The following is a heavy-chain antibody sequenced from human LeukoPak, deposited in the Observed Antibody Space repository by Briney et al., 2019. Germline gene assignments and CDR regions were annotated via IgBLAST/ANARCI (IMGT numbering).Heavy chain of an antibody. CDR1: GGSISSYY. Sequence: ETLSLTCTVSGGSISSYYWSWIRQPPGKGLEWIGYIYYSGSTNYNPSLKSRVTISVDTSKNQFSLKLSSVTAADTAVYYCARAGYSYGYAYFDYWGQGTLVTVSS. CDR2: IYYSGST. CDR3: ARAGYSYGYAYFDY. V-gene: IGHV4-59*01. J-gene: IGHJ4*02. D-gene: IGHD5-18*01.